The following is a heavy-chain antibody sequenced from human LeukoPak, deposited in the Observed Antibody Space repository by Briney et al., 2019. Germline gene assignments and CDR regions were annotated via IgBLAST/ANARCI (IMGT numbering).Heavy chain of an antibody. D-gene: IGHD3-10*01. J-gene: IGHJ6*02. Sequence: SVKVSCKASGGTFSSYAISWVRQAPGRGLEWMGGIIPIFGTANYAQKFQGRVTITADESTSTAYMELSSLRSEDTAVYYCARDGRLWFGELHYYGMDVWGQGATVTVSS. CDR2: IIPIFGTA. CDR1: GGTFSSYA. CDR3: ARDGRLWFGELHYYGMDV. V-gene: IGHV1-69*13.